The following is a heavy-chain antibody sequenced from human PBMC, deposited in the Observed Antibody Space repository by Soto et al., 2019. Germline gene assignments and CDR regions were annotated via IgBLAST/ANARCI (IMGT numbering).Heavy chain of an antibody. Sequence: SETLSLTCTVSGGSIITTGNYWSWIRQFPGKGLEWIGYIFYTGSTYYNPSLESRVAISVDTSKNQFSLHLSSVTAADTAIYYCARDYRLSGRFTEQNWGQGSLVTVSS. J-gene: IGHJ1*01. D-gene: IGHD3-16*02. CDR1: GGSIITTGNY. CDR2: IFYTGST. V-gene: IGHV4-31*03. CDR3: ARDYRLSGRFTEQN.